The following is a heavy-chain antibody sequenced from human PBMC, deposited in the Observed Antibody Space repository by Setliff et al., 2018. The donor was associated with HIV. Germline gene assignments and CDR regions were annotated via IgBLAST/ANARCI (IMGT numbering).Heavy chain of an antibody. CDR1: GYSFTDYW. CDR2: IYPGDSDT. Sequence: ESLKISCKGSGYSFTDYWIGWVRQMPGKGLDWMGVIYPGDSDTRYSPSFQGQVTVSADKSISTAYLQWSSLKASDTAMYYCARSSDSGYYVHAFDIWGQGTMVTVS. CDR3: ARSSDSGYYVHAFDI. V-gene: IGHV5-51*01. J-gene: IGHJ3*02. D-gene: IGHD3-22*01.